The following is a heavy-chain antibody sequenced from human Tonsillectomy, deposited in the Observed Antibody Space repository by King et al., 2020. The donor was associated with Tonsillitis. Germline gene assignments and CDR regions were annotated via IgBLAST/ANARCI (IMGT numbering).Heavy chain of an antibody. Sequence: VQLQESGPGLVKPSETLSLTCTVSGGSISSYYWSWIRQPAGKGLEWIGRIYTSWSTNYNPSLKSRVTMSVDTSKNQFPLKLSSVTAADTAVYYCARTRGLIAARLQKRTFYYYYMDVWGKGTTVTVSS. V-gene: IGHV4-4*07. CDR2: IYTSWST. J-gene: IGHJ6*03. D-gene: IGHD6-6*01. CDR1: GGSISSYY. CDR3: ARTRGLIAARLQKRTFYYYYMDV.